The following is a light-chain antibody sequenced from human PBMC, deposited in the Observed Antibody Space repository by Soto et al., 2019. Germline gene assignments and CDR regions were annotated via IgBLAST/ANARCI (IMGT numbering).Light chain of an antibody. J-gene: IGKJ1*01. Sequence: AIRMTQSPSSFSASTGDRVTITCRASQGISSYLAWYQQKPGKAPKLLIYAASTLQSGVPLRFSGSGSGTNFTLTISCLQSEDFSGYYCQRRSTPWTFGQGTKV. CDR3: QRRSTPWT. CDR1: QGISSY. CDR2: AAS. V-gene: IGKV1-8*01.